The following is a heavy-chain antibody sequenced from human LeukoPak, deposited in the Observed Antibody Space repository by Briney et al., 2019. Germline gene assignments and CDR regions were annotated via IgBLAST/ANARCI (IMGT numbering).Heavy chain of an antibody. Sequence: ASVKVSCKASGYTFTSYDINWVRQATGQGLEWMGWMNPNSGNTGYAQKFQGRVTMTRNTSISTAYMELSSLRSEDTAVYYCARGVTGSYLYYYYYMEVWGKGTTVTISS. D-gene: IGHD1-26*01. V-gene: IGHV1-8*01. CDR1: GYTFTSYD. J-gene: IGHJ6*03. CDR2: MNPNSGNT. CDR3: ARGVTGSYLYYYYYMEV.